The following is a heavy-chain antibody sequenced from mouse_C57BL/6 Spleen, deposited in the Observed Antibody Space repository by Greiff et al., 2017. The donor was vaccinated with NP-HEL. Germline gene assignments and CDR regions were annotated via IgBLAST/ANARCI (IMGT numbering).Heavy chain of an antibody. D-gene: IGHD3-2*02. V-gene: IGHV1-82*01. CDR1: GYAFSSSW. CDR3: ARGAAQATAWFAY. CDR2: IYPGDGDT. Sequence: QVQLQQSGPELVKPGASVKISCKASGYAFSSSWMNWVKQRPGKGLEWIGRIYPGDGDTNYNGKFKGKATLTADKSSSTAYMQLSSLISEDSAVYFCARGAAQATAWFAYWGQGTLVTVSA. J-gene: IGHJ3*01.